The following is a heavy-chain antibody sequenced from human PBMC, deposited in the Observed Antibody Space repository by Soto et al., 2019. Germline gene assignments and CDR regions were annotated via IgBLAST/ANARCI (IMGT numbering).Heavy chain of an antibody. V-gene: IGHV3-66*01. CDR2: IHRGGST. D-gene: IGHD5-18*01. CDR3: ARSANSYGSPFDS. Sequence: EVHLVESGGGLVQPGGSLRLFCATSGFTVGNNYMSWVRQAPGEGLEWVSIIHRGGSTSYADSVKGRFTISRDSSKNILYLQTNGLTADDTAVYYCARSANSYGSPFDSWGQGALVTVSS. CDR1: GFTVGNNY. J-gene: IGHJ4*02.